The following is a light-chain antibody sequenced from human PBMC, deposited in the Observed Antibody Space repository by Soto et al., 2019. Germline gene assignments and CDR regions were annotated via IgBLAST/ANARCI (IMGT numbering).Light chain of an antibody. CDR1: QSVSSN. Sequence: EIVMTQSPGTLSVSPGERATLSCRASQSVSSNLAWYQQKPGQDPRLLIYGASTRATGIPARFSGSGSGTEFTLTISSLQSEDFAFYYCQQYSNWPGTFGQGTKVEIK. J-gene: IGKJ1*01. CDR3: QQYSNWPGT. V-gene: IGKV3-15*01. CDR2: GAS.